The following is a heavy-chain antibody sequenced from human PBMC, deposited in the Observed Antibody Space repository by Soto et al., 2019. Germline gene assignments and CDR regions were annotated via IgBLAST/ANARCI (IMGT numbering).Heavy chain of an antibody. CDR3: ARYTQVVPAAISWYFDL. D-gene: IGHD2-2*01. J-gene: IGHJ2*01. CDR1: GFTVSSNY. Sequence: EVQLVETGGGLIQPGGSLRLSCAASGFTVSSNYMSWVRQAPGKGLEWVSVIYSGGSTYYADSVKGRFTISRDNSKNTLYLQMNSLRAEDTAVYYCARYTQVVPAAISWYFDLWGRGTLVTVSS. V-gene: IGHV3-53*02. CDR2: IYSGGST.